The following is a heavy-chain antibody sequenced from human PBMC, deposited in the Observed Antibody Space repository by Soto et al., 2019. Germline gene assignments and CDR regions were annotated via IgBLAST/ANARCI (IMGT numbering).Heavy chain of an antibody. D-gene: IGHD3-3*01. CDR2: IYYSGST. Sequence: SETLSLTCTVSGGSISSYYWSWIRQPPGKGLEWIGYIYYSGSTNYNPSLKSRVTISVDTSKNQFSLKLSSVTAADTAVYYCARLKLRFLEWYFDYWGQGTLVTVSS. CDR1: GGSISSYY. J-gene: IGHJ4*02. V-gene: IGHV4-59*08. CDR3: ARLKLRFLEWYFDY.